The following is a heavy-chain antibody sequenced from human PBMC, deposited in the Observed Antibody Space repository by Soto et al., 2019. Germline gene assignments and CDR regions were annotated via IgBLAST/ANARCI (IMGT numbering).Heavy chain of an antibody. J-gene: IGHJ6*03. D-gene: IGHD3-10*01. V-gene: IGHV3-11*01. CDR1: GFTFSNAW. CDR3: ARGDYYYYYYMDV. Sequence: GGSLRLSCAASGFTFSNAWMNWVRQAPGKGLEWVSYISSSGSTIYYADSVKGRFTISRDNAKNSLYLQMNSLRAEDTAVYYCARGDYYYYYYMDVWGKGTTVTVSS. CDR2: ISSSGSTI.